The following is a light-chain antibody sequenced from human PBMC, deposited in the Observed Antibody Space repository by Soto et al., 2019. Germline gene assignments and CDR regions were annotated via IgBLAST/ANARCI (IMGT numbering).Light chain of an antibody. CDR2: GAS. CDR1: QSVSSSF. CDR3: QQYVTSPWA. J-gene: IGKJ1*01. V-gene: IGKV3-20*01. Sequence: EIVLTQSPGTLSLSPGERATLSCSASQSVSSSFLAWYQQKPGQAPRLLIYGASNRATGIPDRFSGSGSGTDFTLTISRLEPEDCAVYYCQQYVTSPWAFGQGTKVAIE.